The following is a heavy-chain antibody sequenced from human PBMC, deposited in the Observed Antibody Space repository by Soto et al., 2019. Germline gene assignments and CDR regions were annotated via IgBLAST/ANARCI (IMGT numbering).Heavy chain of an antibody. CDR3: ARDLLYSTRSTVRFDI. J-gene: IGHJ3*02. Sequence: VQLVQSGVEVKKPGASVKVSCKASGYTFTNYGISWVRQAPGQGLEWMGWINTYNANTNYAQKVQGRVTLTTETYTSTAYMELRSLRPDDTAVYYCARDLLYSTRSTVRFDIWGQGTMLTVSS. V-gene: IGHV1-18*01. CDR2: INTYNANT. CDR1: GYTFTNYG. D-gene: IGHD6-13*01.